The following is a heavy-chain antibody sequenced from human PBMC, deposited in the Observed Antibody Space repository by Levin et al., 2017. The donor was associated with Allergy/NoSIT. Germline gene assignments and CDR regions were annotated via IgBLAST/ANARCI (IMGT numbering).Heavy chain of an antibody. CDR1: GDSISSYH. D-gene: IGHD6-19*01. Sequence: SETLSLTCTVSGDSISSYHWNWLRQPPGKELEWIGCLYYSGSTKYNPSLKSRVTISVDATKNQFSLKLSSVTAADTAVYYCARDQGSSGWYGWIDSWGQGTLVTASS. CDR3: ARDQGSSGWYGWIDS. J-gene: IGHJ5*01. CDR2: LYYSGST. V-gene: IGHV4-59*01.